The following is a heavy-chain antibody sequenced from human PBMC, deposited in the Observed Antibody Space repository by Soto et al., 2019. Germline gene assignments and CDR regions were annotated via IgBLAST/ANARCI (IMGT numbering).Heavy chain of an antibody. V-gene: IGHV4-31*03. CDR2: IYHTGAA. Sequence: QVQLQESGPGLVKPSQTLSVTCTVSGGSLSSDNFFWSWVRQHPETGLEWVGYIYHTGAAYYNPSLTRRLTISLDTSKNRFSLSLISVTAADTAVYYCAREVISPATSDAFDIWGQGTMVTVSS. J-gene: IGHJ3*02. CDR3: AREVISPATSDAFDI. CDR1: GGSLSSDNFF. D-gene: IGHD1-26*01.